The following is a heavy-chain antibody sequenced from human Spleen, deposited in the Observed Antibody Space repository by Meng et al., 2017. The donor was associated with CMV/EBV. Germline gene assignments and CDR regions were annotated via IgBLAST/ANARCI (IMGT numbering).Heavy chain of an antibody. CDR1: GGNFSNYA. D-gene: IGHD3-9*01. CDR2: IIPFFGTT. V-gene: IGHV1-69*05. CDR3: ARIMGDDILTGPFEY. J-gene: IGHJ4*02. Sequence: GGNFSNYAIRWVRRAPGQGLEWMGGIIPFFGTTKYSQKFQGRVTITTDESTTTGYMELSSLRSEDTAIYYCARIMGDDILTGPFEYWGQGTPVTVSS.